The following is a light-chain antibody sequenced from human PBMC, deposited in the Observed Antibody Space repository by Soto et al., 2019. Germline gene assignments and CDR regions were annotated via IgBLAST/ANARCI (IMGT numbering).Light chain of an antibody. V-gene: IGKV3-20*01. CDR3: QQYGSSPLT. CDR2: GAS. J-gene: IGKJ4*01. CDR1: QSVSSSY. Sequence: EIVLTQSPGTLSLSPGERATLSCRASQSVSSSYLAWYQQKPGQAPRLLIYGASSRATGIPDRLSGSGSGTDFTLTISRQEPEDFAVYYCQQYGSSPLTFGGGTKVEIK.